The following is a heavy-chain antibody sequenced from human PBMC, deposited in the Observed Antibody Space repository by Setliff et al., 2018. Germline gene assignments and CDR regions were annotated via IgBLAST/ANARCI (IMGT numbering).Heavy chain of an antibody. V-gene: IGHV3-23*01. CDR1: GFTFSNYA. Sequence: GGSLRLSCAASGFTFSNYAMSWVRQTPGKGLEWVSAITTSGGSTYYADSVKGRFTISRDDSRNTLSLQMNSLKTEDTAVYYCTTGATIWGQGTMVTVSS. J-gene: IGHJ3*02. CDR3: TTGATI. CDR2: ITTSGGST.